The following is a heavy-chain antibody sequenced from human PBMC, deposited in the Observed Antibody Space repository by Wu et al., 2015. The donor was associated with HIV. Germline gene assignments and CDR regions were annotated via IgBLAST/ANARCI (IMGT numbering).Heavy chain of an antibody. V-gene: IGHV1-69*13. J-gene: IGHJ3*01. Sequence: QVQLVQSGAEVMKPGSSVKVSCKASGGTFSSRAISWVRQAPGQGLEWMGRIIPIFDRIHYKQKFQGRVFITADEATSTVYMELSSLSSDDTVVYYCVGPYTGYAYDTFDVWGQGTLVTVSS. D-gene: IGHD5-12*01. CDR1: GGTFSSRA. CDR3: VGPYTGYAYDTFDV. CDR2: IIPIFDRI.